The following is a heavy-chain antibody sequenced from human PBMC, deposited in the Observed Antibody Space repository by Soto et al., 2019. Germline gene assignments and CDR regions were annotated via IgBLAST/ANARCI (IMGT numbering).Heavy chain of an antibody. V-gene: IGHV1-8*01. Sequence: QVQLVQSGAEVKKPGASVKVSCKASGYSFTSYDMNWVRQAPGQGLEWMGWVNPNSGDTDYAQKCQDRVTMTTDTSIRTAYMELSSLRSEDPAVYYCARVSFLAPVTGAEIFDFWGQGTMVTVSS. CDR1: GYSFTSYD. J-gene: IGHJ3*01. CDR3: ARVSFLAPVTGAEIFDF. CDR2: VNPNSGDT. D-gene: IGHD2-21*02.